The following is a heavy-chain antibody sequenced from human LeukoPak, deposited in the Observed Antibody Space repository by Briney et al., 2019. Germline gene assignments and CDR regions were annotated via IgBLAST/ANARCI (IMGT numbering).Heavy chain of an antibody. V-gene: IGHV4-61*01. D-gene: IGHD6-19*01. CDR1: GDSVSSGNYY. CDR2: IYYSGST. Sequence: PSETLSLTCTVSGDSVSSGNYYWSWIRQPPGKGLEWIGYIYYSGSTNYNPSLKSRVTISVDTSKNQFSLKLSSVTAADTAVYYCARGSSGWYNYWGQGTLVTVSS. J-gene: IGHJ4*02. CDR3: ARGSSGWYNY.